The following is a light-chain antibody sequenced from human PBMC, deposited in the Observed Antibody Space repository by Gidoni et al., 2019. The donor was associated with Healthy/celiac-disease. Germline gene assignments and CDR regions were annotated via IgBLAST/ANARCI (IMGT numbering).Light chain of an antibody. CDR3: MQALQTSIT. V-gene: IGKV2-28*01. CDR2: LGS. Sequence: DLVMTPSPLSLPVTPGEPASISCRSSQSLLHSNGYNYLDWYLQKPGQSPQLLIYLGSNRASGVPDRFSGSGSGTDFTLKISRVEAEDVGVYYCMQALQTSITFGQGTRLEIK. CDR1: QSLLHSNGYNY. J-gene: IGKJ5*01.